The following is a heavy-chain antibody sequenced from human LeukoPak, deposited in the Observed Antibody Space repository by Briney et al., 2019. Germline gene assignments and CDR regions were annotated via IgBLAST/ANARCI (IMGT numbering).Heavy chain of an antibody. CDR1: GGSISSGGYY. CDR2: IYHSGST. D-gene: IGHD6-13*01. V-gene: IGHV4-30-2*01. CDR3: ARDLSSQSVTPIAAAASDY. J-gene: IGHJ4*02. Sequence: SETLSLTCTVSGGSISSGGYYWSWIRQPPGKGLEWIGYIYHSGSTYYNPSLKSRVTISVDRSKNQFSLKLSSVTAADTAVYYCARDLSSQSVTPIAAAASDYWGQGTLVTVSS.